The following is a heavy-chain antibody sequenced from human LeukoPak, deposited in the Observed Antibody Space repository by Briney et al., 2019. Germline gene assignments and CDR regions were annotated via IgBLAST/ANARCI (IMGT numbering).Heavy chain of an antibody. D-gene: IGHD2-15*01. Sequence: ASVKVSCKASGYTITSYGISWVRQAPGQGLEWMGWISAYNGNTNYAQKLQGRVTMTTDTSTSTAYMELRSLRSDDTAVYYCARVKQLGYCSGGSCYSSLGFDYWGQGTLVTVSS. V-gene: IGHV1-18*01. J-gene: IGHJ4*02. CDR2: ISAYNGNT. CDR3: ARVKQLGYCSGGSCYSSLGFDY. CDR1: GYTITSYG.